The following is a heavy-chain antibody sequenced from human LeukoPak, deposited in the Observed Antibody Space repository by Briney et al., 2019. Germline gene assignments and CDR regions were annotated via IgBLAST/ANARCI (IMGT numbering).Heavy chain of an antibody. V-gene: IGHV3-33*01. CDR1: GFPFSSYG. Sequence: GGSLRLSCAASGFPFSSYGMHWVRQAPGKGLEWVAVIWYDGSKKYYGDYVKGRFTTSRDNSKNTLYLQVNSLRAEDTAVYYCARIYCGGDCLDAAPLSDAFDIWGQGTMVTVSS. CDR3: ARIYCGGDCLDAAPLSDAFDI. J-gene: IGHJ3*02. CDR2: IWYDGSKK. D-gene: IGHD2-21*02.